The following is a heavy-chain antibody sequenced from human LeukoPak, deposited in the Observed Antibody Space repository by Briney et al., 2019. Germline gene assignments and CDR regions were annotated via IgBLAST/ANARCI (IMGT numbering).Heavy chain of an antibody. Sequence: GGSLRLSCAASGFTFSSYSMNWVRQAPGKGLEWVSSISSSSSYIYYADSVKGRFTISRDNAKNSLYLQMNSLRAEDTAVYYCARCSSTGCASSPLAGYLYWGQGTLVTVSS. CDR3: ARCSSTGCASSPLAGYLY. J-gene: IGHJ4*02. CDR2: ISSSSSYI. CDR1: GFTFSSYS. V-gene: IGHV3-21*01. D-gene: IGHD2-2*01.